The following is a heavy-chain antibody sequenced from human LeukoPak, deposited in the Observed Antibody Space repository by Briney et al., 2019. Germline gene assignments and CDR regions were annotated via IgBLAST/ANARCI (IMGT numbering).Heavy chain of an antibody. CDR1: GFSFSNYA. CDR2: VTDNGVNT. J-gene: IGHJ4*02. Sequence: PGGSLRLSCEASGFSFSNYAMGWVRQSPGKGLEWVAVVTDNGVNTYHIDSVKGRFTISRDNPKNTLYLQMNSLRAEDSAIYYCAKGTAGYCRGSSCYPLDFWGQGTLVTVSS. D-gene: IGHD2-15*01. CDR3: AKGTAGYCRGSSCYPLDF. V-gene: IGHV3-23*01.